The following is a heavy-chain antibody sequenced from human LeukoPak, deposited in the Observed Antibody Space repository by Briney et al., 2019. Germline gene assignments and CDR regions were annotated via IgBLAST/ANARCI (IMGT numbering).Heavy chain of an antibody. CDR3: AKGLGQVYFQH. J-gene: IGHJ1*01. Sequence: GGSLRLSWATSGFTFDDYAMDWVPQAPGKGLEWVSLISWDGGSTYYADSVKGRFTISRDNSKNSLYLQMNSLRAEDTALYYCAKGLGQVYFQHWGQGTLVTVSS. CDR1: GFTFDDYA. V-gene: IGHV3-43D*03. CDR2: ISWDGGST.